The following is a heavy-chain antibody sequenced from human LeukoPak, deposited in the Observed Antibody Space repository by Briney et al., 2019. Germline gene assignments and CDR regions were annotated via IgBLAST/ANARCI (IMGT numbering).Heavy chain of an antibody. CDR3: ARALEYSTFDY. CDR1: GFTFSNFW. V-gene: IGHV3-7*01. Sequence: GESLRLSCTASGFTFSNFWMGWVRQAPGKGLEWVANIKQDETEKFYLGSVKGRFTISRDNAKNSLYLQMNSLRAEDTALYYCARALEYSTFDYWGQGTLVTVSS. CDR2: IKQDETEK. D-gene: IGHD6-6*01. J-gene: IGHJ4*02.